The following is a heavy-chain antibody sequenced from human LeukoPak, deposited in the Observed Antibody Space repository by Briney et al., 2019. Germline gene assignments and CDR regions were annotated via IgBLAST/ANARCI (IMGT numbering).Heavy chain of an antibody. V-gene: IGHV7-4-1*02. Sequence: ASVKVSCKASGYTFTKNGVYLVRQAPGQGIEWMGWINTDTGNPTYAQGFTGRFVFSLDTSVSTTYLQISSLKPEDTAVYYCARGIGIGTVLMVHGNMDVWGKGTTVTVSS. J-gene: IGHJ6*03. CDR2: INTDTGNP. CDR1: GYTFTKNG. CDR3: ARGIGIGTVLMVHGNMDV. D-gene: IGHD2-8*01.